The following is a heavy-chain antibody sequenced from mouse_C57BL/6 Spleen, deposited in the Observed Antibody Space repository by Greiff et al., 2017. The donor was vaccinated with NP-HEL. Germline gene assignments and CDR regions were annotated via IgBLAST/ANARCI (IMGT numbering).Heavy chain of an antibody. V-gene: IGHV1-81*01. Sequence: QVQLQQSGAELARPGASVKLSCKASGYTFTSYGISWVKQRTGQGLEWIGEIYPRSGNTYYNEKFKGKATLTADKSSSTAYMELRSLTSEDSAVYFCARSMPPLGSSGYPPYAMDYWGQGTSVTVSS. CDR1: GYTFTSYG. CDR3: ARSMPPLGSSGYPPYAMDY. CDR2: IYPRSGNT. J-gene: IGHJ4*01. D-gene: IGHD3-2*02.